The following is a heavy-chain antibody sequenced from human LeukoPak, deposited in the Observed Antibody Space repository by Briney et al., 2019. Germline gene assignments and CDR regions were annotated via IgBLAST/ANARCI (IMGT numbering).Heavy chain of an antibody. CDR3: ARGEYSSSSDFDY. CDR2: IIPIFGTA. V-gene: IGHV1-69*01. J-gene: IGHJ4*02. CDR1: GGTFSSYA. Sequence: SVTVSCKASGGTFSSYAISWVRQAPGQGLEWMGGIIPIFGTANYAQKFQGRVTITADESTSTAYMELSSLRSEDTAVYCCARGEYSSSSDFDYWGQGTLVTVSS. D-gene: IGHD6-6*01.